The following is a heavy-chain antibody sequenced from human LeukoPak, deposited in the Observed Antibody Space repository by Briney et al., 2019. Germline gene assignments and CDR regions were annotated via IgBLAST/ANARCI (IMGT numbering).Heavy chain of an antibody. D-gene: IGHD4-23*01. CDR2: MNPNSGKT. V-gene: IGHV1-8*01. Sequence: GASVKVSGKASGYTLTTYDINWVRQAPGQGLEWMGWMNPNSGKTGYAQKFQDRITITRNTSISTAYMELSSLGSEDTAVYYCARETPSRYFDYWGQGTLVTVSS. CDR3: ARETPSRYFDY. J-gene: IGHJ4*02. CDR1: GYTLTTYD.